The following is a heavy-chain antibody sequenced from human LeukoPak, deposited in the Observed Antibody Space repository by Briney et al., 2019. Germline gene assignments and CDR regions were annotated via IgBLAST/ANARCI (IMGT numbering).Heavy chain of an antibody. Sequence: GGSLRLSCAASGFTFSSYEMNWVRQAPGKGLEWVSYISSSGSTIYYADSVKGRFTISRDNAKNSLCLQMNSLRAEDTAVYYCARASYSGDYFDYWGQGTLVTVSS. D-gene: IGHD1-26*01. CDR3: ARASYSGDYFDY. CDR1: GFTFSSYE. CDR2: ISSSGSTI. V-gene: IGHV3-48*03. J-gene: IGHJ4*02.